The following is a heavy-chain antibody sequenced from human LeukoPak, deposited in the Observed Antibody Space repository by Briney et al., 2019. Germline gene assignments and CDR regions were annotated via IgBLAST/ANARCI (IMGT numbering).Heavy chain of an antibody. J-gene: IGHJ4*02. CDR3: ARDNYDSSGYYFD. CDR1: GFTFSSYE. CDR2: ISSSAGTT. Sequence: PGGSLRLSCAASGFTFSSYEMNWVRQAPGKGLEWVSYISSSAGTTYYADSVKGRFTISRDNAKNSLYLQMNSLRAEDTAVYYCARDNYDSSGYYFDWGQGTLVTASS. V-gene: IGHV3-48*03. D-gene: IGHD3-22*01.